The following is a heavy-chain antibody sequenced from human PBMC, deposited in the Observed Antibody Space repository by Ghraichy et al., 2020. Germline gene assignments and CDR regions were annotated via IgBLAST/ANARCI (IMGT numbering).Heavy chain of an antibody. Sequence: GGSLRLSCAASGFTLSSCGMHWVRQAPGKGLEWVAFKRYDGNNRYNVDSVKGRFTISRDNSKNTLYLQMNSLGAEDTAVYYCAKDLLVGASRGPFDYWGQRTLVTVSS. D-gene: IGHD1-26*01. CDR3: AKDLLVGASRGPFDY. V-gene: IGHV3-30*02. J-gene: IGHJ4*02. CDR1: GFTLSSCG. CDR2: KRYDGNNR.